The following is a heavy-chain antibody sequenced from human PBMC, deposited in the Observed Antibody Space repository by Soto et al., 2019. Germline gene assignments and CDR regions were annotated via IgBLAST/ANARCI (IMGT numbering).Heavy chain of an antibody. CDR3: TRKPGGAAIDY. V-gene: IGHV1-18*01. Sequence: QVQLVQSGPEVKEPGASVKVSCKASGYTFTSYGITWVRQAAGQGPEWMGWISPNNGNTNYAQKVQRRVTLTTATSTSKAYMELRSLRSDDAAVYYCTRKPGGAAIDYWGQGTLVSVSS. CDR1: GYTFTSYG. D-gene: IGHD3-10*01. CDR2: ISPNNGNT. J-gene: IGHJ4*02.